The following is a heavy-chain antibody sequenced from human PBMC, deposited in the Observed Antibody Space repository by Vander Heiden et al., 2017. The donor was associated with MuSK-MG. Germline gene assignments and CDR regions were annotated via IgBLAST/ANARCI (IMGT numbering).Heavy chain of an antibody. V-gene: IGHV1-69*04. D-gene: IGHD3-22*01. Sequence: QVQLVQSGAAVKKPGSSVKVSCKASGGTFSSYAISWVRQAPGQGLEWMGGIIPSLGIANYAQKFQGRVTITADESTSTAYMELSSLRSEDTAVYYCARDPTPESGYLDYWGQGTLVTVSS. CDR2: IIPSLGIA. CDR1: GGTFSSYA. J-gene: IGHJ4*02. CDR3: ARDPTPESGYLDY.